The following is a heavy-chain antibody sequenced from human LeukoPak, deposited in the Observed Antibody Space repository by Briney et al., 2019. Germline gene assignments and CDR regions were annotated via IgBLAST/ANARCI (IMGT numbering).Heavy chain of an antibody. V-gene: IGHV4-4*02. J-gene: IGHJ4*02. D-gene: IGHD3-22*01. CDR2: MYLSGTT. CDR1: GFTVSNTY. CDR3: AGLVGRYSSGLYYYYFDY. Sequence: PGGSLRLSCAASGFTVSNTYMSWVRQPPGKGLEWIGEMYLSGTTHSNPSVKSRVTISIDKSKNQFFLNLSSVTAADTAVYYCAGLVGRYSSGLYYYYFDYWGQGTLVTVSS.